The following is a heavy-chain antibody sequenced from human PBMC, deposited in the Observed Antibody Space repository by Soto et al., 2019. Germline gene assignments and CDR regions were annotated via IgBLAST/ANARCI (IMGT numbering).Heavy chain of an antibody. J-gene: IGHJ6*02. V-gene: IGHV4-34*01. D-gene: IGHD4-17*01. Sequence: TLSLTCAVYGGSFSGYYWSWIRQPPGKGLEWIGEVNHSGSTNYNPSLKSRVTMSVDTSKNQFSLKLSSVTAADTAVYYCARGVTTPYYYYYYGMDVWGQGTTVTVSS. CDR1: GGSFSGYY. CDR2: VNHSGST. CDR3: ARGVTTPYYYYYYGMDV.